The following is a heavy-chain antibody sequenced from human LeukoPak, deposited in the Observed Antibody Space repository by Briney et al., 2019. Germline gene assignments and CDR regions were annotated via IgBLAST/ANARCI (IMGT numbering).Heavy chain of an antibody. CDR1: GGSISRYY. CDR3: ARVGPHSGNCYANFDY. V-gene: IGHV4-59*01. D-gene: IGHD1-26*01. Sequence: SETLSLTCTVSGGSISRYYWSWIRQPPGKGLEWMGYVYYSGSTDYNPSLKSRVTISVDTSKNQVSLWLTSVTAADTAVYYCARVGPHSGNCYANFDYWGQGTLVTVSS. CDR2: VYYSGST. J-gene: IGHJ4*02.